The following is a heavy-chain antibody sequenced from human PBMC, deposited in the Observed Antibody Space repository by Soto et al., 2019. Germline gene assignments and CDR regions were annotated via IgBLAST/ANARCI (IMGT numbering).Heavy chain of an antibody. CDR2: IIPIFGTA. D-gene: IGHD2-21*02. CDR3: ARVPIVVVTANWFDP. J-gene: IGHJ5*02. V-gene: IGHV1-69*13. Sequence: ASVKVSCKASGGTFSSYAISWVRQAPGQGLEWMGGIIPIFGTANYAQKFQGRVTITADESTSTAYMELSSLRSEDTAVYYCARVPIVVVTANWFDPWGQGTPVTSPQ. CDR1: GGTFSSYA.